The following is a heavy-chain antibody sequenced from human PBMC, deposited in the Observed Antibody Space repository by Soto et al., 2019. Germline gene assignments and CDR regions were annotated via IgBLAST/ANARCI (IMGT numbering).Heavy chain of an antibody. CDR1: GDSVSSNSAA. J-gene: IGHJ4*02. CDR2: TYYRSKWYN. D-gene: IGHD6-13*01. V-gene: IGHV6-1*01. Sequence: PSQTLSLTCAISGDSVSSNSAAWNWIRQSPSRGLEWLGRTYYRSKWYNDYAVSVKSRITINPDTSKNQFSLQLNSVTPEDTAVYYCAREGLGSSLNFLGLRRLNGNFDYWGQGTLVTVSS. CDR3: AREGLGSSLNFLGLRRLNGNFDY.